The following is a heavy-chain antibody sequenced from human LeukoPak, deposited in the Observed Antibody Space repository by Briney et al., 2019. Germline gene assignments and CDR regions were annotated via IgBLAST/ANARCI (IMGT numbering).Heavy chain of an antibody. CDR1: GFTFSSYA. J-gene: IGHJ4*02. D-gene: IGHD2-2*01. CDR3: AKAHGDIVVVPAAIGVLGY. V-gene: IGHV3-23*01. CDR2: ISGSGGST. Sequence: QAGGSLRLSCAASGFTFSSYAMSWVRQAPGKGLEWVSAISGSGGSTYYADSVKGRFTISRDNSKNTLYLQMISLRAEDTAVYYCAKAHGDIVVVPAAIGVLGYWGQGTLVTVSS.